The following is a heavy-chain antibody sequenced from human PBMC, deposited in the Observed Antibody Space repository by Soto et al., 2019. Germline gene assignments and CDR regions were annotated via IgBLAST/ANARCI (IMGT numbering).Heavy chain of an antibody. J-gene: IGHJ5*02. D-gene: IGHD4-17*01. CDR3: ASERGAPYGDSGANRFDP. Sequence: GGSLRLSCAASGFTFSSYSMNWVRQAPGKGLEWVSSISSSSSYIYYADSVKGRFTISRDNAKNSLYLQMNNLRAEDTAVYYCASERGAPYGDSGANRFDPWGQGTLVTVSS. V-gene: IGHV3-21*01. CDR2: ISSSSSYI. CDR1: GFTFSSYS.